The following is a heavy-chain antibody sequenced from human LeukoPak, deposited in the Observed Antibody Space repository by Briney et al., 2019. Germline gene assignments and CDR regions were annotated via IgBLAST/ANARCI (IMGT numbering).Heavy chain of an antibody. CDR2: INPSSGST. J-gene: IGHJ4*02. CDR3: AGTYSNSWSYCDS. V-gene: IGHV1-46*01. Sequence: ASVKVSCKASGSTFTRYYIHWVRQAPGQGLDWMGMINPSSGSTRFAQMFQDRVTMTRDTSTSAVYMELSSLTSEDTAMYYCAGTYSNSWSYCDSWGQGTLVTVSS. CDR1: GSTFTRYY. D-gene: IGHD6-13*01.